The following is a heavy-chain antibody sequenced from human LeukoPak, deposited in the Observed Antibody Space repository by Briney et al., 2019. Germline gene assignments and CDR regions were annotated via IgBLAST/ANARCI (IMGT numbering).Heavy chain of an antibody. CDR3: ARQFLGGWSINWFDS. Sequence: PSETLSLTCTVSGGSITNSSCYWGWIRQSPGKGLEWIGSLYYSGYTYYNPSLKSRVTISVDTSKNQFSLKLSSVTAADTAVYYCARQFLGGWSINWFDSWGQGTLVTVSS. J-gene: IGHJ5*01. CDR2: LYYSGYT. CDR1: GGSITNSSCY. V-gene: IGHV4-39*01. D-gene: IGHD2-8*01.